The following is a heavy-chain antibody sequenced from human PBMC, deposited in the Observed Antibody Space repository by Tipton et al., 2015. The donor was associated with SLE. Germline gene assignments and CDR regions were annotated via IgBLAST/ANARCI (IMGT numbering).Heavy chain of an antibody. CDR2: ISSSSSYI. D-gene: IGHD1-26*01. CDR1: GFTFSSYA. V-gene: IGHV3-21*04. Sequence: SLRLSCSASGFTFSSYAMHWVRQAPGKGLEWVSSISSSSSYIYYADSVKGRFTISRDNAKNSLYLQMNSLRAEDTAVYYCAKDKVVGASAYWGQGTLVTVSS. J-gene: IGHJ4*02. CDR3: AKDKVVGASAY.